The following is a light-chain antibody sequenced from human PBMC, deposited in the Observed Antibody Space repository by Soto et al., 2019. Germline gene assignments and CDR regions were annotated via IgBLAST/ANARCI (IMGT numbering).Light chain of an antibody. V-gene: IGLV1-44*01. CDR3: AAWDDSLDGLV. J-gene: IGLJ1*01. Sequence: QSVLTQPPSASGTPGQRVTISCSGSSSNIGSNTVKWYQHLPGTAPKLLIYTNSQRPSGVPDRFSGSKSGTSASLAISGLQSEDEADYHCAAWDDSLDGLVFGTGTKLTVL. CDR1: SSNIGSNT. CDR2: TNS.